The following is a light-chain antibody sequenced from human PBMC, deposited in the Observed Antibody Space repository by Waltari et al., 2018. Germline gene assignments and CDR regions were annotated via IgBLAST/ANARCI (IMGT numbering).Light chain of an antibody. CDR2: AAS. CDR1: KSSTNY. CDR3: QQSYSTPPYT. J-gene: IGKJ2*01. Sequence: DIQMTQSLSSLSASVGDRVTITCRASKSSTNYLNWYQHKPGKAPKLLISAASSLQSGFPSRFSGSGSGTDVTLTISGLQPEDFATYYCQQSYSTPPYTFGQGTKVEIK. V-gene: IGKV1-39*01.